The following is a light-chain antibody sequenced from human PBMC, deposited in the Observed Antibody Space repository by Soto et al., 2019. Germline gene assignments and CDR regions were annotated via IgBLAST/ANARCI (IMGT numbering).Light chain of an antibody. V-gene: IGLV2-23*01. CDR3: CSYAGSSTYV. CDR2: EGS. Sequence: QSVLTQPASVSGSPGQSVTISCTITSSDIASYNLVLWYQHHPGKPPKLIIYEGSKRPSGVSYRFSASKSGDTASLTISGLQAEDEADYYCCSYAGSSTYVFGTGTKVTVL. J-gene: IGLJ1*01. CDR1: SSDIASYNL.